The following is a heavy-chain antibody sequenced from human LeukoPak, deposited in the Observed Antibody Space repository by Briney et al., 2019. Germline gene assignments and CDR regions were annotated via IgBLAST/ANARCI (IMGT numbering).Heavy chain of an antibody. Sequence: GSLRLSCAASGFPFTTYVMSWVRQAPGKGLEWVSSISGSADSTYYADSVKGRFTISRDNSKNTLSLQMNSLRAEDTAVYYCAKVRWQFVDYWGQGTLVTVSS. CDR3: AKVRWQFVDY. D-gene: IGHD5-24*01. J-gene: IGHJ4*02. CDR2: ISGSADST. CDR1: GFPFTTYV. V-gene: IGHV3-23*01.